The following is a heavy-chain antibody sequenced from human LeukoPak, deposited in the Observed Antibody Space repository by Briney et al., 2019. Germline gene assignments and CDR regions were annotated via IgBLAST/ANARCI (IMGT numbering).Heavy chain of an antibody. CDR3: AKTAYDFWSGQSPFNWFDP. CDR2: IIGDGGST. D-gene: IGHD3-3*01. CDR1: GFTFDDYA. Sequence: GGSLRLSCAASGFTFDDYAMHWVRQAPGKGREWVSLIIGDGGSTYYADSVKGRFSISRDNSKNSLYLQMNSLRTEDTALYYCAKTAYDFWSGQSPFNWFDPWGQGTLVTVSS. J-gene: IGHJ5*02. V-gene: IGHV3-43*02.